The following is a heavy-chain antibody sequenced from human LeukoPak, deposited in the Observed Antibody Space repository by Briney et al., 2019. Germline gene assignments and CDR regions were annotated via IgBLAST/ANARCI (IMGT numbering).Heavy chain of an antibody. J-gene: IGHJ1*01. D-gene: IGHD3-9*01. CDR1: GFTFSSYA. CDR3: VPDWLLREYFHH. Sequence: GGSLRLSCAASGFTFSSYAMSWVRQAPGKGLEWVSAISGSGGSTYYADSVKGRFTISRDNSKNTLYLQMNSLRAEDTAVYYCVPDWLLREYFHHWGQGTLVTVSS. CDR2: ISGSGGST. V-gene: IGHV3-23*01.